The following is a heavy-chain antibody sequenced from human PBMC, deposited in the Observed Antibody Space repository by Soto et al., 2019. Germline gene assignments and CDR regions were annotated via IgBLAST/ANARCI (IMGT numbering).Heavy chain of an antibody. D-gene: IGHD1-26*01. J-gene: IGHJ3*02. CDR1: GFTFSDNY. V-gene: IGHV3-72*01. CDR3: VRVTKAVGAADALDI. CDR2: TRNKAKTYTT. Sequence: EVQLVESGGGLVQPGGSLRLSCAASGFTFSDNYMDWVRQAPGKGLEWVGRTRNKAKTYTTEYAASVKGRFTISRDDSKNSLYLQMNSLTIEDTAVYYCVRVTKAVGAADALDIWGQGTTVTVSS.